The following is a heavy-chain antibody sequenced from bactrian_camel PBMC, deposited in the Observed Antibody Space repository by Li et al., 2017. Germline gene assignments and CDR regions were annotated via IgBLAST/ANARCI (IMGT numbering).Heavy chain of an antibody. V-gene: IGHV3S31*01. J-gene: IGHJ6*01. CDR3: AAKFLAEAAVAGPPLDADWTFGF. Sequence: DVQLVESGGGSVQAGGSLTVSCAASGFYVSDYGMGWFRQAPGKEREAVAVISPGDGTTDYADSVKGRFTISKDNAKSTLTLQMNNQKPEDTGMYYCAAKFLAEAAVAGPPLDADWTFGFWGQGTQVTVS. CDR1: GFYVSDYG. D-gene: IGHD6*01. CDR2: ISPGDGTT.